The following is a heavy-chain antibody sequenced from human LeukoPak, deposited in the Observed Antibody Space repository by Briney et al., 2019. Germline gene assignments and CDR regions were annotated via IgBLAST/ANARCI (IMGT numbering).Heavy chain of an antibody. D-gene: IGHD3-3*01. CDR2: ISAYNGNT. CDR3: ASFWSGLYYFDY. V-gene: IGHV1-18*01. J-gene: IGHJ4*02. Sequence: ASVKVSCKASGYTFTSYGSSWVRQAPGQGREWMGWISAYNGNTNYAQKLQGRVTTTTDTSTSTAYMELRSLRSDDTAVYYCASFWSGLYYFDYWGQGTLVTVSS. CDR1: GYTFTSYG.